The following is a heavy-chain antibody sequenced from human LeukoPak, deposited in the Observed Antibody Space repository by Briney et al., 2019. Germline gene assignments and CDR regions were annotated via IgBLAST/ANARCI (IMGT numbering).Heavy chain of an antibody. D-gene: IGHD1-26*01. V-gene: IGHV3-7*01. CDR2: MNIDGSEK. CDR3: ARDPVEWELLLDY. Sequence: GGSLRLSCAASGFTFGSYWMGWVRQAPGKRLEWVANMNIDGSEKYYADSAKGRFTISRDNARNSVYLQMNSLRVEDTAVYYCARDPVEWELLLDYWGQGTLVTVSS. CDR1: GFTFGSYW. J-gene: IGHJ4*02.